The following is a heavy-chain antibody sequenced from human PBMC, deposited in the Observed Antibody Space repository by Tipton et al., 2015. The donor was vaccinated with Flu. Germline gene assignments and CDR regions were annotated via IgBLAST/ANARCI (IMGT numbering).Heavy chain of an antibody. CDR2: ILSDGATT. V-gene: IGHV3-74*01. CDR1: DFTFADYY. CDR3: AKGGCGGTSCLDY. D-gene: IGHD2-2*01. Sequence: GSLRLSCAASDFTFADYYMHWVRQAPGKGLEWVSIILSDGATTHYADFVKGRFTISRDNAKNTLYLQMHSLSAEDTATYYCAKGGCGGTSCLDYWGQGTVVTVSS. J-gene: IGHJ4*02.